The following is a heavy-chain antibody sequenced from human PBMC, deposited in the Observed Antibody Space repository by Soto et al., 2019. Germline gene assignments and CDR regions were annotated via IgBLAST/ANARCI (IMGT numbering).Heavy chain of an antibody. CDR2: IYYSGST. D-gene: IGHD6-13*01. Sequence: SETLSLTCTVSGGSISSGGYYWSWIRQHPGKGLEWIGYIYYSGSTYYNPSLKSRVTISVDTSKNQFSPKLSSVTAADTAVYYCASKYSSRGGWFDPWGQGTLVTVSS. CDR1: GGSISSGGYY. V-gene: IGHV4-31*03. CDR3: ASKYSSRGGWFDP. J-gene: IGHJ5*02.